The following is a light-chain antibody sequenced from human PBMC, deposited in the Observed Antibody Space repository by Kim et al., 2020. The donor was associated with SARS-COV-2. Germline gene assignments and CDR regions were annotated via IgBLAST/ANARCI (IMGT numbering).Light chain of an antibody. CDR2: SNN. Sequence: QPVLTQPPSASGTPGQRVTISCSGSSSNIGSNTVNWYQQLPGTAPKLLIYSNNQRPSGVPDRFSGSKSGTSASLAISGLQSDDEADYYCAAWDGSLNGVVFGGGTQLTVL. J-gene: IGLJ2*01. CDR3: AAWDGSLNGVV. CDR1: SSNIGSNT. V-gene: IGLV1-44*01.